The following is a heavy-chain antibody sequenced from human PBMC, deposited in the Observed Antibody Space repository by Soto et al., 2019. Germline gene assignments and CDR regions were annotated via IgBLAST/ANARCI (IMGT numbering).Heavy chain of an antibody. CDR2: IYYSGST. V-gene: IGHV4-59*01. CDR3: ARDSRGSGSYYKSYYYYGMDV. Sequence: QVQLQESGPGLVKPSETLSLTCTVSGGSISSYYWSWIRQPPGKGLEWIGYIYYSGSTNYNPSLKSRVTISVDTSKNQFSLKLSSVTAADTAVYYCARDSRGSGSYYKSYYYYGMDVWGQGTTVTVSS. D-gene: IGHD3-10*01. J-gene: IGHJ6*02. CDR1: GGSISSYY.